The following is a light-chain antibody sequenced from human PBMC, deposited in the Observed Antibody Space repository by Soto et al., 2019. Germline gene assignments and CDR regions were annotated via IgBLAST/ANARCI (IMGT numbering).Light chain of an antibody. J-gene: IGKJ1*01. CDR3: QQYDSSSWT. CDR2: AAS. V-gene: IGKV3-20*01. CDR1: QSVRSSF. Sequence: EIVLTQSPGTLSLSPGERATLSCRASQSVRSSFFGCHRQQPGQAPSLLIYAASRKATGLPGRFSGSGSGTDFTLTISRLGPEDFAVYYCQQYDSSSWTFGHGTKVEVK.